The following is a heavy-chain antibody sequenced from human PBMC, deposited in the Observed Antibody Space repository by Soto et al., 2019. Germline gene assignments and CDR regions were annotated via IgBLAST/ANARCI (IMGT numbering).Heavy chain of an antibody. V-gene: IGHV4-30-2*01. Sequence: SETLSLTCAVSGGSISSGGYFWSWIRQPPGKGLEWIGYIYHSGSTYYNPSLKNRVSISVDRSKNQFSLKLSSVTAADTAVYYCARVMGPYCGGDCYPPMPNWFDPWGQGTLVTVSS. CDR1: GGSISSGGYF. CDR2: IYHSGST. J-gene: IGHJ5*02. CDR3: ARVMGPYCGGDCYPPMPNWFDP. D-gene: IGHD2-21*02.